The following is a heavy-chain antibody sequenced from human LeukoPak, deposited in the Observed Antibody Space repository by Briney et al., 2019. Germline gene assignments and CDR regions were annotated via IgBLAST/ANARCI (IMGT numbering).Heavy chain of an antibody. CDR2: IKQDGGEK. CDR1: GFTFSYYL. CDR3: ARDRGYDFWSGSYYFDY. D-gene: IGHD3-3*01. J-gene: IGHJ4*02. V-gene: IGHV3-7*01. Sequence: GGSLRLSCAASGFTFSYYLMSWVRQAPGKGLEWVANIKQDGGEKYYVDSVKGRFTISRDNAKNSLYLQMNSLRAEDTAVYYCARDRGYDFWSGSYYFDYWGQGTLVTVSS.